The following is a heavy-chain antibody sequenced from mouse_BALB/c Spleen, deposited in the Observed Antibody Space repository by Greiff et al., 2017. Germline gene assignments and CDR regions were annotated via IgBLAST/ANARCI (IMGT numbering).Heavy chain of an antibody. CDR1: GYSITSDYA. J-gene: IGHJ2*01. V-gene: IGHV3-2*02. D-gene: IGHD1-1*01. CDR2: ISYSGST. CDR3: ARFYGSRYYFDY. Sequence: VQLKQSGPGLVKPSQSLSLTCTVTGYSITSDYAWNWIRQFPGNKLEWMGYISYSGSTSYNPSLKSRISITRDTSKNQFFLQLNSVTTEDTATYYCARFYGSRYYFDYWGQGTTLTVSS.